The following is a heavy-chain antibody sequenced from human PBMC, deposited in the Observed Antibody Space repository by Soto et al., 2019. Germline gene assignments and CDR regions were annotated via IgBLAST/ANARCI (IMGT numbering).Heavy chain of an antibody. J-gene: IGHJ4*02. CDR1: GGTFSSYA. CDR3: ARVSRITIFGGEFDY. V-gene: IGHV1-69*06. D-gene: IGHD3-3*01. Sequence: SVKVSCKPSGGTFSSYAISWVRQAPGQGLEWMGGIIPIFGTANYAQKFQGRVTITADKSTSTAYMELSSLRSEDTAVYYCARVSRITIFGGEFDYWGQGTLVTVSS. CDR2: IIPIFGTA.